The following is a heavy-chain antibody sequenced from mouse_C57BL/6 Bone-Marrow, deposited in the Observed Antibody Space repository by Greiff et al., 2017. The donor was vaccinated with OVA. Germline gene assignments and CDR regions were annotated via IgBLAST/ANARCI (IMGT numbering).Heavy chain of an antibody. V-gene: IGHV1-63*01. J-gene: IGHJ1*03. CDR2: IYPGGGYT. Sequence: QVQLQQSGAELVRPGTSVKMSCKASGYTFTNYWIGWAKQRPGHGLEWIGDIYPGGGYTNYNEKFKGKATLTADKSSSTAYMQFSSLTSEDSAIYYCARFGNDGYWYFDVWGTGTTVTVSS. CDR1: GYTFTNYW. D-gene: IGHD2-3*01. CDR3: ARFGNDGYWYFDV.